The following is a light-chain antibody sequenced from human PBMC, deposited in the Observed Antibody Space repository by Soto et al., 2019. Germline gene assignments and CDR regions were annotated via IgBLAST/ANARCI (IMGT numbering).Light chain of an antibody. V-gene: IGKV3-15*01. CDR2: ATS. CDR3: QQYSDWPPYT. CDR1: QSVGGN. Sequence: ETVMTQSPVTLSVSPGERATLSCRASQSVGGNVAWYQQKPGKAPRLLLYATSTRATGIPARFSGSGSRTEFTLTISSLQSEDSAVYFCQQYSDWPPYTFGQGTKLEIK. J-gene: IGKJ2*01.